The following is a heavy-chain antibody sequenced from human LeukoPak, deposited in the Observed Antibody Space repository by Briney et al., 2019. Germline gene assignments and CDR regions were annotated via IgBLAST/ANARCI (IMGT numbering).Heavy chain of an antibody. Sequence: ASVTVSFKSSGYTFTSYDINWVRQATGQGLEWMGWLNPNSGNTGYAQKFQGRVTMTRNTSISTAYMELSSLRSEDTAVYYCARDVLRYYYYYGMDVWGQGTTVTVSS. D-gene: IGHD3-9*01. V-gene: IGHV1-8*02. CDR1: GYTFTSYD. J-gene: IGHJ6*02. CDR2: LNPNSGNT. CDR3: ARDVLRYYYYYGMDV.